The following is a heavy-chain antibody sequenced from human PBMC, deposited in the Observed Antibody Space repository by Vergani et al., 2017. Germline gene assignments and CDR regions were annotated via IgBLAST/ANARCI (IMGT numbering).Heavy chain of an antibody. D-gene: IGHD5/OR15-5a*01. CDR1: GGSISSGSYY. CDR3: AGESTDKDDYYGMDV. Sequence: QVQLQESGPGLVKPSQTLSLTCTVSGGSISSGSYYWSWIRQPAGKGLEWVGRFYTSGSTNYNPSLKSRVTISVDTSKNQFSLKLSSVTAADTAVYYCAGESTDKDDYYGMDVWGQGTTVTVSS. V-gene: IGHV4-61*02. CDR2: FYTSGST. J-gene: IGHJ6*02.